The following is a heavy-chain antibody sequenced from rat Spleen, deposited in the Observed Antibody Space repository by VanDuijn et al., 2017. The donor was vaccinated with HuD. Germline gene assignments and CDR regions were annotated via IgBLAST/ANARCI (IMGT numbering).Heavy chain of an antibody. CDR2: MWYAGDT. J-gene: IGHJ4*01. CDR1: GFSLTSYS. CDR3: ARDYGQGWVLDA. V-gene: IGHV2-34*01. Sequence: QVQLKESGPGLVQPSETLSLTCTVSGFSLTSYSVTWVRQPSGKGPEWMGRMWYAGDTAYNSTLKSRLSISRDTSKNQVFLKMNSLQADDTGTYYCARDYGQGWVLDAWGQGVSVTVSS. D-gene: IGHD1-7*01.